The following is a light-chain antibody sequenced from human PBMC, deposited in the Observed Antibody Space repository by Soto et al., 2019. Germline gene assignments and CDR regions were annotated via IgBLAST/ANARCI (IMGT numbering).Light chain of an antibody. Sequence: EIVLTQSPATLSLSPGDRATLSCRASQSVSSYLAWYQQKPGQAPRLLIYDAFNRATGLPARFSGSGSGTDFTLTISSLEPEDFAVYYCQQRSNWPTTFGGGTKVEIK. CDR3: QQRSNWPTT. CDR1: QSVSSY. V-gene: IGKV3-11*01. J-gene: IGKJ4*01. CDR2: DAF.